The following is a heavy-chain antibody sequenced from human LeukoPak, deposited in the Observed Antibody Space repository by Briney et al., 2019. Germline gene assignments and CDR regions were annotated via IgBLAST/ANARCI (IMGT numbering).Heavy chain of an antibody. CDR1: GGTFSSYA. Sequence: ASVKVSCKASGGTFSSYAISWVRQAPGQGLEWMGGIIPIFGTANYAQKFQGRVTITTDESTSTAYMELSSLRSEDTAVYYCASGTTTLRFGELYNYMDVWGKRTTVTVSS. D-gene: IGHD3-10*01. CDR3: ASGTTTLRFGELYNYMDV. J-gene: IGHJ6*03. V-gene: IGHV1-69*05. CDR2: IIPIFGTA.